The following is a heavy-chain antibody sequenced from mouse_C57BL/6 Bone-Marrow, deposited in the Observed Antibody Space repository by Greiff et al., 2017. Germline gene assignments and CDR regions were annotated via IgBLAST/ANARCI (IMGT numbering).Heavy chain of an antibody. Sequence: EVKVVESGGDLVKPGGSLKLSCAASGFTFSSYGMSWVRQTPDKRLEWVATISSGGSYTYYPDSVKGRFTISRANAKNTLYLQMGSLKSEDTAMYYCARPSPFAYWGQGTLVTVSA. V-gene: IGHV5-6*01. J-gene: IGHJ3*01. D-gene: IGHD6-2*01. CDR2: ISSGGSYT. CDR1: GFTFSSYG. CDR3: ARPSPFAY.